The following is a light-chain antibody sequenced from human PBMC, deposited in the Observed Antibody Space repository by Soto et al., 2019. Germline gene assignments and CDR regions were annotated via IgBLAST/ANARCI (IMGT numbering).Light chain of an antibody. CDR1: QSVTSSY. J-gene: IGKJ1*01. Sequence: EIVLTQSPGTLSLSPGERATLSCRASQSVTSSYLAWYQQKPGQAPRLLIYGASRRAAGMPDRFSGSGSGTDFTLTISRLEPEGCAVYYWQQYGSSQWTFGQGTKVEIK. CDR3: QQYGSSQWT. V-gene: IGKV3-20*01. CDR2: GAS.